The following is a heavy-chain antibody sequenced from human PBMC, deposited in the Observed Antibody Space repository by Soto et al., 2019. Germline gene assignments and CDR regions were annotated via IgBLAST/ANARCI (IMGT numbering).Heavy chain of an antibody. V-gene: IGHV2-70*04. CDR2: IDWDDEK. CDR3: AGRIRGDYCFAF. D-gene: IGHD4-17*01. CDR1: GFSLTASETR. Sequence: SGLTLDNHTQTLALTFTISGFSLTASETRVSWIRQPPGKSLEWLARIDWDDEKFYRTSLKRRLTISRDTSKNQVVLTITNMDPVDTATYYCAGRIRGDYCFAFWGQGALVTVSS. J-gene: IGHJ4*02.